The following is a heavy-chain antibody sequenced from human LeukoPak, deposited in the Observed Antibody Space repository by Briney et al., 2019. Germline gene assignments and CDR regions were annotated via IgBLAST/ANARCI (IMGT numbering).Heavy chain of an antibody. J-gene: IGHJ4*02. Sequence: GGSLRLSCAPSGFTFSNYAMSWVRQAPGKGLEWVSAISGSGVSTYYADSVKGRFTISRDNSKNTLYLQMNSLRAEDTAVYYCAKDYGGNFGDYWGQGTLVTVSS. CDR1: GFTFSNYA. V-gene: IGHV3-23*01. CDR2: ISGSGVST. D-gene: IGHD4-23*01. CDR3: AKDYGGNFGDY.